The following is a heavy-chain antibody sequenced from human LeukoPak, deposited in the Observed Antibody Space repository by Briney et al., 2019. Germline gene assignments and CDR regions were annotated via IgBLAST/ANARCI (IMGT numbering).Heavy chain of an antibody. V-gene: IGHV3-43*02. Sequence: PGGSLRLSCAASGFTFDDYAMDWVRQAPGKGLEWVSLINGDGGRTFYADSVKGRFTISRDNSKNSLYLQMNSLRTEDTALYYCAKDLASLYDAFDCWGQGTMVTVSS. D-gene: IGHD2/OR15-2a*01. CDR1: GFTFDDYA. J-gene: IGHJ3*01. CDR3: AKDLASLYDAFDC. CDR2: INGDGGRT.